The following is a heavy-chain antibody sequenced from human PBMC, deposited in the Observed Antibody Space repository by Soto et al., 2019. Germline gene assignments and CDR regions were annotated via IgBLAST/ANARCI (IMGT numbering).Heavy chain of an antibody. V-gene: IGHV4-31*03. CDR1: GCSISSGGYY. Sequence: SETLSLTCTFSGCSISSGGYYWSWIRQHPGKGLEWIGYIYYSGSTYYNPSLKSRVTISVDTSKNQFSLKLSSVTAADTAVYYCARSGVVAAAGIDAFDIWGQGTMVTVSS. J-gene: IGHJ3*02. CDR2: IYYSGST. D-gene: IGHD6-13*01. CDR3: ARSGVVAAAGIDAFDI.